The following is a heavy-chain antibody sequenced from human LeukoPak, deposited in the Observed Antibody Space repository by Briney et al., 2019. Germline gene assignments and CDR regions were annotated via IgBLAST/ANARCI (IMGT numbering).Heavy chain of an antibody. CDR2: INHSGST. D-gene: IGHD3-22*01. CDR1: GGSFSGYY. CDR3: ARGFSGYHARFDP. J-gene: IGHJ5*02. Sequence: PSETLSLTCAVYGGSFSGYYWSWIRQPPGKGLEWIGEINHSGSTNYNPSLKSRVTISVDTSKNQYCLKLSSVTAADTAVYYCARGFSGYHARFDPWGQGTLVTVSS. V-gene: IGHV4-34*01.